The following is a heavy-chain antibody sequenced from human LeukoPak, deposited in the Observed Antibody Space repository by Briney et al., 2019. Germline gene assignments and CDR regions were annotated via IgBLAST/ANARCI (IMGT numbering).Heavy chain of an antibody. J-gene: IGHJ6*03. D-gene: IGHD6-6*01. CDR2: MNPNSGNT. CDR1: GYTFTSYG. CDR3: AREGYSSSYYYMDV. V-gene: IGHV1-8*03. Sequence: ASVKVSCKASGYTFTSYGISWVRQATGQGLEWMGWMNPNSGNTGYAQKFQGRVTITRNTSISTAYMELSSLRSEDTAVYYCAREGYSSSYYYMDVWGKGTTVTVSS.